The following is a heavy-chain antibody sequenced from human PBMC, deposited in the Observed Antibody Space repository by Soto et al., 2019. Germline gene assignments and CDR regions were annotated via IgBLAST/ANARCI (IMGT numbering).Heavy chain of an antibody. Sequence: PSETLSLTCTVSGGSISSGTYYWGWIRQPPGEGLEWIGSIFYSGSTYYNPSLKSRVTISVDTSKNQFSLKLSPVTAADTAVYYCARHADRGQLVTAFDYWAREPWSPSPQ. CDR1: GGSISSGTYY. J-gene: IGHJ4*02. D-gene: IGHD6-6*01. V-gene: IGHV4-39*01. CDR2: IFYSGST. CDR3: ARHADRGQLVTAFDY.